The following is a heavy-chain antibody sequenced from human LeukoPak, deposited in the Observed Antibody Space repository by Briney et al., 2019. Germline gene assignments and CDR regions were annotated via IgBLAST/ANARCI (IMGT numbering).Heavy chain of an antibody. CDR1: GGSISSSSYY. CDR3: ARHDTVVTWGFDY. V-gene: IGHV4-39*01. D-gene: IGHD4-23*01. Sequence: SETLSLTCTVSGGSISSSSYYWGWIRQPPGKGLEWIGSIYYSGSTYYNPSLKSQVTISVDTSKNQFSLKLSSVTAADTAVYYCARHDTVVTWGFDYWGQGTLVTVSS. J-gene: IGHJ4*02. CDR2: IYYSGST.